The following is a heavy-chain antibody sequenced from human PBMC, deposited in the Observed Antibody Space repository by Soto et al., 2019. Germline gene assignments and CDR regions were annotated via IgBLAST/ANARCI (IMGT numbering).Heavy chain of an antibody. CDR2: IDYSGTA. CDR1: YGSISVSNVF. J-gene: IGHJ4*02. Sequence: SETLSLTCTVSYGSISVSNVFWGWVRQPPGKGPEWIGNIDYSGTAYFNPSLGTRVTFPVDTSKNQFSLTLYSVTAADTAVYYCARTTGRHLDFWGQGILVTVS. CDR3: ARTTGRHLDF. D-gene: IGHD4-4*01. V-gene: IGHV4-39*01.